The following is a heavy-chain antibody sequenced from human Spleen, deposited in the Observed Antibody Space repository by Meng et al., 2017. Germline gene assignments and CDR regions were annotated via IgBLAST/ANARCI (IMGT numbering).Heavy chain of an antibody. CDR1: GGSISSGDYY. CDR2: IHYSGGT. V-gene: IGHV4-31*03. Sequence: SETLSLTCTVSGGSISSGDYYWSWIRQLPGKGLEWIGYIHYSGGTYYNPSLKSRVTLSVDTSQNQFSLQVTSVTAADTAVYFCARVGLGDDSDLLYFDSWGQGTLVTVSS. J-gene: IGHJ4*02. CDR3: ARVGLGDDSDLLYFDS. D-gene: IGHD3-16*01.